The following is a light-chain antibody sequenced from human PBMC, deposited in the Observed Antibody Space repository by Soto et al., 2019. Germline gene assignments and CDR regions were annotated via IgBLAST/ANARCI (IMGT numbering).Light chain of an antibody. J-gene: IGLJ1*01. CDR1: SSDVGAYNS. CDR3: VSYTDTDTLV. CDR2: EVT. V-gene: IGLV2-14*01. Sequence: QSALAQPASVSGSPGQSITISCTGTSSDVGAYNSVSWYQQGPGKAPKLVIFEVTNRPSGVSNRFSGSRSGSTASLTISGLQADDEGDYFCVSYTDTDTLVFGTGTKVTVL.